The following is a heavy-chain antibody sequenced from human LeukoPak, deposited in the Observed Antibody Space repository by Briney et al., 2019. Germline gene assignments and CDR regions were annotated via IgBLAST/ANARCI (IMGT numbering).Heavy chain of an antibody. D-gene: IGHD3-10*01. J-gene: IGHJ4*02. CDR2: IYYSGTT. CDR1: GGSISPLY. V-gene: IGHV4-59*11. Sequence: SETLSLTCTVSGGSISPLYWSWIWQPPGKGLEFIGYIYYSGTTNYNPSLKSRVTLSVDTSKNQFSLKLSSVTAADTAVYYCARGGVAAKYYFDSWGQGTLVTVSS. CDR3: ARGGVAAKYYFDS.